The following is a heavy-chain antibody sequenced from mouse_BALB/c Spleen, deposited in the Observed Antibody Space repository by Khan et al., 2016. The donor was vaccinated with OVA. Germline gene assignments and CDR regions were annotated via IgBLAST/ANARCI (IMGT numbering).Heavy chain of an antibody. Sequence: QVQLKESGPGLVAPSQTLSITCTASGFSLTTYGVHWVRQPPGKGLEWLGVIWAGGSTNYYSALMSRLSIIKDNSKSQVFLKMNNLQTDDTAIYYCARPYYGSAWFAYWGQGTLVTVSA. CDR1: GFSLTTYG. J-gene: IGHJ3*01. D-gene: IGHD1-1*01. CDR2: IWAGGST. V-gene: IGHV2-9*02. CDR3: ARPYYGSAWFAY.